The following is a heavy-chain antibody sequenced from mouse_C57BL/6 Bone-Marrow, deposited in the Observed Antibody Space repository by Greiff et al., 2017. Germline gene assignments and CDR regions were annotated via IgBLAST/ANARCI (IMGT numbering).Heavy chain of an antibody. CDR1: GSTFTSYW. D-gene: IGHD2-3*01. V-gene: IGHV1-55*01. CDR2: IYPGSGST. J-gene: IGHJ4*01. CDR3: ARASDGYYYAIDY. Sequence: VQLQQPGAELVKPGASVTMSCQSSGSTFTSYWITWVKQSPAQGLELIWDIYPGSGSTNYNEKFMNTATLTVDTSSSTAYMQLSSLTSEDSAVYYCARASDGYYYAIDYWGQGTSVTVSS.